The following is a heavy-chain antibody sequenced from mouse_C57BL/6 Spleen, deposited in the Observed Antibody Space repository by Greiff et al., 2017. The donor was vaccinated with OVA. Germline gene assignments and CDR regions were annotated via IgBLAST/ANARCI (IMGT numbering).Heavy chain of an antibody. CDR1: GYSITSGYY. D-gene: IGHD4-1*01. J-gene: IGHJ1*03. CDR2: ISYDGSN. V-gene: IGHV3-6*01. Sequence: EVKLQESGPGLVKPSQSLSLTCSVTGYSITSGYYWNWIRQFPGNKLEWMGYISYDGSNNYNPSLKNRISITRDTSKNQFFLKLNSVTTEDTATYYCARGELGQWYFDVWGTGTTVTVSS. CDR3: ARGELGQWYFDV.